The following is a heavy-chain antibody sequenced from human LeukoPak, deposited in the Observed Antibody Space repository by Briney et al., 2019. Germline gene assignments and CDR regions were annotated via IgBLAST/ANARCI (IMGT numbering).Heavy chain of an antibody. CDR2: IAGKAYGGTT. V-gene: IGHV3-49*03. J-gene: IGHJ4*02. CDR1: GFTLGDSS. D-gene: IGHD5-18*01. Sequence: PGGSLRLSCLGSGFTLGDSSVSWFRQAPGKGLEWVGIIAGKAYGGTTEYAASVRGRFTISRDDSKSIAYLQMNSLKTEDTAVYYCSRDSYGHDPRNSFDYWGQGTLVTVSS. CDR3: SRDSYGHDPRNSFDY.